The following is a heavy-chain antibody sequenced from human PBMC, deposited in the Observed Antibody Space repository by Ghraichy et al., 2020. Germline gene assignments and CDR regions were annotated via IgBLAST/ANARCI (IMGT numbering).Heavy chain of an antibody. CDR3: ARYSRAWGDILTGSPFGYFDY. Sequence: SETLSLTCTVSGGSISSSSYYWGWIRQPPGKGLEWIGSIYYSGSTYYNPSLKSRVTISVDTSKNQFSLKLSSVTAADTAVYYCARYSRAWGDILTGSPFGYFDYWGQGTLVTVSS. J-gene: IGHJ4*02. V-gene: IGHV4-39*01. CDR1: GGSISSSSYY. CDR2: IYYSGST. D-gene: IGHD3-9*01.